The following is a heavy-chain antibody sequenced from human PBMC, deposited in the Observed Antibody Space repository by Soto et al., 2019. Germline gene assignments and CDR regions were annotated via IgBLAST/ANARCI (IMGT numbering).Heavy chain of an antibody. CDR1: GYTFTSYA. D-gene: IGHD6-6*01. V-gene: IGHV1-3*01. J-gene: IGHJ4*02. CDR3: ARDRTHSIAAEH. CDR2: INAGNGNT. Sequence: GASVKVSCKASGYTFTSYARHWVRQAPGQRLEWMGWINAGNGNTKYSQKFQGRVTITRDTSASTAYMELSSLRSEDTAVYYCARDRTHSIAAEHWGQGTLVTGSS.